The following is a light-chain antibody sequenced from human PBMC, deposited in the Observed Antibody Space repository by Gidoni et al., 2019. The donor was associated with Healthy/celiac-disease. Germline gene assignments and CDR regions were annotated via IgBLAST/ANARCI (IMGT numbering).Light chain of an antibody. J-gene: IGKJ4*01. CDR1: QSILYNSNNKNH. CDR3: QQYYSTPLT. CDR2: WAS. V-gene: IGKV4-1*01. Sequence: DIVMPHSPSSLAVSLGERATINCKSSQSILYNSNNKNHLTWYQQKPGQPPKLLIYWASTRESGVPDRFSGSGSGTDFTLTISSLQAEDVAVYYCQQYYSTPLTFGGGTKVEIK.